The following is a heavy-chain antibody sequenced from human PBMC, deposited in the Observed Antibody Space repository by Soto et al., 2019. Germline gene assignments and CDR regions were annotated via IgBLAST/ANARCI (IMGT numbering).Heavy chain of an antibody. CDR3: ARAASSSWPY. CDR2: INEDGSQK. J-gene: IGHJ4*02. D-gene: IGHD6-13*01. Sequence: EVHLVESGGGLVQPGGSLRLSSAASGFTFNTYWMTWVRQAPGKGLEWVANINEDGSQKYYVDSVKGRFTISRDNAKNSLYLQMNSLRDEDTAVYYCARAASSSWPYWGQGTLVTVSS. V-gene: IGHV3-7*01. CDR1: GFTFNTYW.